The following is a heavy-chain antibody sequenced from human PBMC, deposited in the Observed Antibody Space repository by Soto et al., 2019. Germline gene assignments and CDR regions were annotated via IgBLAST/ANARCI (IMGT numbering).Heavy chain of an antibody. D-gene: IGHD4-17*01. J-gene: IGHJ5*02. Sequence: SETLSLTCTVSGGSVSSGSYYWSWIRQPPGKGLEWIGYIYYSGSTNYIPSLKSRVTISVDTSKNQFSLKLSSVTAADTAVYYCARVAGNDYEEFWSDTWGQGTLVTV. CDR2: IYYSGST. V-gene: IGHV4-61*01. CDR3: ARVAGNDYEEFWSDT. CDR1: GGSVSSGSYY.